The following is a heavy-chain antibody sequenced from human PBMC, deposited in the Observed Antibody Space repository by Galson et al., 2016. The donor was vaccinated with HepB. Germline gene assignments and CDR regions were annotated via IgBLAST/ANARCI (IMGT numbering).Heavy chain of an antibody. Sequence: ETLSLTCTVSGGPISSYYWSWIRQPPGKGLEWIGYIYYSGSTNYNPSLKSRVTISVDTSKNQFSLKLTSVTAADTAVYYCARTGVVVAATRGGWFDPWGQGTLVTVSS. J-gene: IGHJ5*02. V-gene: IGHV4-59*01. D-gene: IGHD2-15*01. CDR1: GGPISSYY. CDR2: IYYSGST. CDR3: ARTGVVVAATRGGWFDP.